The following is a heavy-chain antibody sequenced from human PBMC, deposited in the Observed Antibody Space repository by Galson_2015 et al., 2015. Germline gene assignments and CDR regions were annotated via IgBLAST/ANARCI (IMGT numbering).Heavy chain of an antibody. CDR3: ASRAYIWGSYRYYYFQH. D-gene: IGHD3-16*02. V-gene: IGHV3-7*01. Sequence: SLRLSCAASGFTFSSYWMSWVRQAPGKGLGWVANIKQDGSEKYYVDSVKGRFTISRDNAKNSLYLQMNSLRAEDTAVYYCASRAYIWGSYRYYYFQHWGQGTLVTVSS. CDR2: IKQDGSEK. J-gene: IGHJ1*01. CDR1: GFTFSSYW.